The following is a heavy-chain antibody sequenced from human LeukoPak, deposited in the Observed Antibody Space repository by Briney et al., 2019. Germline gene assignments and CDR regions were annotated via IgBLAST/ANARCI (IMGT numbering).Heavy chain of an antibody. J-gene: IGHJ3*02. CDR1: GASINSSPYY. D-gene: IGHD3-10*01. CDR3: ARGLLWFGELSAFDI. CDR2: INHSGST. V-gene: IGHV4-39*07. Sequence: SETLSLTCTVSGASINSSPYYWAWIRQPPGKGLEWIGEINHSGSTNYNPSLKSRVTISVDTSKNQFSLKLSSVTAADTAVYYCARGLLWFGELSAFDIWGQGTMVTVSS.